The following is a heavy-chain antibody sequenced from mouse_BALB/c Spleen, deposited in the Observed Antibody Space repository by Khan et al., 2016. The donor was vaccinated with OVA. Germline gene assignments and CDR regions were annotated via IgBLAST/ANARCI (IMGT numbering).Heavy chain of an antibody. D-gene: IGHD4-1*01. Sequence: VQLKESGPELVEPGASVKMSCKASGYTFTNYVMHWVKQKPGQGLEWIGYINPYNAGTRYNEKFKGKATLTSDISSTTAYMELSSLTSEDSAVYCDAREASSWDFSFPYWGQGTLVTVSA. CDR2: INPYNAGT. V-gene: IGHV1S136*01. J-gene: IGHJ3*01. CDR1: GYTFTNYV. CDR3: AREASSWDFSFPY.